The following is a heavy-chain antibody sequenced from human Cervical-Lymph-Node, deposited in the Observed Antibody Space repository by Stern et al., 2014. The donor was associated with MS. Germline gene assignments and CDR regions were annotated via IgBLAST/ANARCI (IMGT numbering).Heavy chain of an antibody. CDR3: TRDRAFNVGSLFDS. Sequence: EVHLVESGGGVVKPGGSLRLSCAASGFTFKEYSLHWVRQAPGKGLEWVSFITWNGDTTHYADSVKGRFTISRDNGKNFLFLQMHSLRAEDTALYYCTRDRAFNVGSLFDSWGQGALVTVSS. CDR2: ITWNGDTT. V-gene: IGHV3-43*01. CDR1: GFTFKEYS. D-gene: IGHD3-16*01. J-gene: IGHJ4*02.